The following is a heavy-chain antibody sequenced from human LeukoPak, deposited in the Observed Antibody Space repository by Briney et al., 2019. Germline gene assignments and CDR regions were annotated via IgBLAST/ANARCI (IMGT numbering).Heavy chain of an antibody. D-gene: IGHD6-19*01. J-gene: IGHJ4*02. Sequence: PGGSLRLSCAASGFTFSHYWMHWVRHAPGKGLVWVSRISSDGSDTTYADSVKGRFTISRDNAKNTVYLQMNSLSAEDTGVYYCARAREAQWLVDYWGQGTLVTVSS. CDR2: ISSDGSDT. V-gene: IGHV3-74*01. CDR1: GFTFSHYW. CDR3: ARAREAQWLVDY.